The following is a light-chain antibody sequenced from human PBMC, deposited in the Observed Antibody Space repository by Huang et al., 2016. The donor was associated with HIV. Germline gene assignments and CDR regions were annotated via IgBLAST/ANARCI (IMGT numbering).Light chain of an antibody. CDR3: QQYNNWPVT. CDR1: QSVSSN. CDR2: GAS. Sequence: EIVMTQSPATLSVSPGERATLSCRASQSVSSNVAWYQQKPGQAPRLLIYGASSRATGIPARFSVSGSGTEFTLTISSLQSEDFGVYYCQQYNNWPVTFGQGTKVEIK. J-gene: IGKJ1*01. V-gene: IGKV3-15*01.